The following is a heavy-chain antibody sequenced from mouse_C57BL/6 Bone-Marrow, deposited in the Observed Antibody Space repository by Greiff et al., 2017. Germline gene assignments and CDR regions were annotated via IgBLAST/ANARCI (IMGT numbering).Heavy chain of an antibody. V-gene: IGHV1-81*01. Sequence: VQLQQSGAELARPGASVKLSCKASGYTFTSYGISWVKQRTGQGLEWIGEIYPRSGNTYYNEKFKGKATLTADKSSSTAYMELRSLTSEDSAVYFCARRHYYGSSYRYFDVWGTGTTVTVSS. CDR1: GYTFTSYG. CDR2: IYPRSGNT. D-gene: IGHD1-1*01. J-gene: IGHJ1*03. CDR3: ARRHYYGSSYRYFDV.